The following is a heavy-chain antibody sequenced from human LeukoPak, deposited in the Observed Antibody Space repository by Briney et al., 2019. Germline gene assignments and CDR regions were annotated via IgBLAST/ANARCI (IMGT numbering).Heavy chain of an antibody. CDR1: GGSISGYY. D-gene: IGHD1-7*01. J-gene: IGHJ3*02. V-gene: IGHV4-4*07. CDR3: ARLITGTTTAFDI. CDR2: IYTSGST. Sequence: TPSETLSLTCTVSGGSISGYYWSWIRQPAGKGLEWIERIYTSGSTHDNPSLKSRVTMSVDTPKNQFSLKLSSVTAADTAVYYCARLITGTTTAFDIWGQGTVVTVSS.